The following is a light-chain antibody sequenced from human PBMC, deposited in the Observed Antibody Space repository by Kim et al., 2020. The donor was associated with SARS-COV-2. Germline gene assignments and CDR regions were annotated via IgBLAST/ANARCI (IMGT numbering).Light chain of an antibody. J-gene: IGKJ4*01. Sequence: VSSYLAWYQQKPGQAPRLLIYDASNMATGIPARFSGSGSGTDFTLTISSLEPEDFAVYYCQQRSNWLTFGGGTKVEIK. CDR3: QQRSNWLT. CDR1: VSSY. V-gene: IGKV3-11*01. CDR2: DAS.